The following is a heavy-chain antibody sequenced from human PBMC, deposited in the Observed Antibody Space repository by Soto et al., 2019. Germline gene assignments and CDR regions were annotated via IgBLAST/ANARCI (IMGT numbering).Heavy chain of an antibody. V-gene: IGHV4-59*01. D-gene: IGHD5-12*01. CDR1: GGSISSYY. CDR2: IYYSGST. CDR3: AREGLPYNWFDP. J-gene: IGHJ5*02. Sequence: SETLSLTCTVSGGSISSYYWSWIRQPPGKGLEWIGYIYYSGSTNYNPSLKSRVTISVDTSKNQFSLKLSSVTAADTAVYYCAREGLPYNWFDPWGQGTLVT.